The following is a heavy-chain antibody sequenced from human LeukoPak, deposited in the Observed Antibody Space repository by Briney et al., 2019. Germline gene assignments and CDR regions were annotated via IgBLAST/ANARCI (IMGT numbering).Heavy chain of an antibody. D-gene: IGHD6-6*01. CDR3: ARDMRVRSGSSIAAPTDAFDI. Sequence: SETLSLTCIVSGGSISSFYWSWIRQPPGKGLEWIGYIYYSGSTNYNPSLKSRVTISVDTSKNQFSLKLSSVTAADTAVYYCARDMRVRSGSSIAAPTDAFDIWGQGTMVTVSS. V-gene: IGHV4-59*12. J-gene: IGHJ3*02. CDR1: GGSISSFY. CDR2: IYYSGST.